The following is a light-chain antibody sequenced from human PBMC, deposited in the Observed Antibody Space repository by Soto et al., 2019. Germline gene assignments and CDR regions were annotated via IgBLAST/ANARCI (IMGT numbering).Light chain of an antibody. CDR3: QQSYSTPPIS. CDR1: QSISSY. Sequence: DIQMTQSPSSLSASVGDRVTITCRASQSISSYLNWYQQKPGKAPKLLIYPASSLQSGVPSRFSGSGSGTDFTLTISSLQPEDFATYYCQQSYSTPPISFGQGTRLEIK. J-gene: IGKJ5*01. V-gene: IGKV1-39*01. CDR2: PAS.